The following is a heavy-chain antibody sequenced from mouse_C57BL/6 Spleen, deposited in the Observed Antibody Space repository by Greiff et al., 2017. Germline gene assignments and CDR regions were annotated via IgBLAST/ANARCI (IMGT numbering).Heavy chain of an antibody. CDR2: IDPSDSET. CDR3: ARGGYYGSSGY. CDR1: GYTFTSYW. Sequence: QVQLKQPGAELVRPGSSVKLSCKASGYTFTSYWMHWVKQRPIQGLEWIGNIDPSDSETHYNQKFKDKATLTVDKSSSTAYMQLSSLTSEDSAVYYCARGGYYGSSGYWGQGTTLTVSS. D-gene: IGHD1-1*01. J-gene: IGHJ2*01. V-gene: IGHV1-52*01.